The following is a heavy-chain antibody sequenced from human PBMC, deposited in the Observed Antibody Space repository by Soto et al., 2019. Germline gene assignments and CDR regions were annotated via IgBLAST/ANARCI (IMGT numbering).Heavy chain of an antibody. CDR3: ARAAITLIRGSKVDFYSMDV. J-gene: IGHJ6*02. Sequence: GASVKVSCKASGYTFNNYGITWVRQAPGQGLEWMGWISVYNGNKNYAKKVQGRVSMTADTSTSTAYMELRSLQSDDTAVYFCARAAITLIRGSKVDFYSMDVWGQGTTVTVSS. D-gene: IGHD3-10*01. CDR1: GYTFNNYG. V-gene: IGHV1-18*01. CDR2: ISVYNGNK.